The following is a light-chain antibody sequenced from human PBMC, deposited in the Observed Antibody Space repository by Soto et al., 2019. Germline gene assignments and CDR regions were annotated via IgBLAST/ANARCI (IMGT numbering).Light chain of an antibody. CDR2: SAS. V-gene: IGKV3-20*01. Sequence: EIVLTQSPGTLSLSPGERATLSCRASQSVSSSYLAWYQQKPGQAPRLLIYSASSRATGIPDRFSGSASGTDFTLTIGRLEHEDFAVYYCQQYDNSLYTFGQGTKLEIK. CDR3: QQYDNSLYT. CDR1: QSVSSSY. J-gene: IGKJ2*01.